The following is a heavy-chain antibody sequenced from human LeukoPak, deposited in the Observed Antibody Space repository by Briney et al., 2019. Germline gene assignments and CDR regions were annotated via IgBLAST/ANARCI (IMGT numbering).Heavy chain of an antibody. CDR1: GGSIRSYY. Sequence: PSETLSLTCTVSGGSIRSYYWSWIRQPTGEGLEWIGRIYTSGSTNYNPSLKSRVTISVDTSKNQFSLKLSSVTAADTAVYYCARGVFGENYFDYWGQGTLVTVSS. D-gene: IGHD3-3*01. V-gene: IGHV4-4*07. J-gene: IGHJ4*02. CDR3: ARGVFGENYFDY. CDR2: IYTSGST.